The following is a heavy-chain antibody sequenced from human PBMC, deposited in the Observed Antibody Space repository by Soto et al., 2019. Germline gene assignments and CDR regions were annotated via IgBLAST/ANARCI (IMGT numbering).Heavy chain of an antibody. V-gene: IGHV1-18*01. D-gene: IGHD5-12*01. CDR1: GYTLTRSG. CDR3: ARAGVASYYYSGMDV. CDR2: ISTYNGDT. Sequence: QVQLVQSGAEVKKPGASVKVSCTASGYTLTRSGISWVRQAPGQGREWMGWISTYNGDTNYAQTVQGRVTMTTDTSTSRVYMELRSLRSDDTAVDYCARAGVASYYYSGMDVWGQGTPVTVSS. J-gene: IGHJ6*02.